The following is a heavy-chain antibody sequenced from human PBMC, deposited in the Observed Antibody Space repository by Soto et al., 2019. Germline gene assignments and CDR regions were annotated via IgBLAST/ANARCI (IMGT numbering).Heavy chain of an antibody. Sequence: GGSLRLSCAASGFTVSSNYMSWVRQAPGKGLEWVSVIYSGGSTYYADSVKGRFTISRDNSKNTLYLQMNSLRAEDTAVYYCARAPKQLVPGLAYYYYMDVWGKGTTVTVSS. D-gene: IGHD6-6*01. J-gene: IGHJ6*03. V-gene: IGHV3-66*01. CDR3: ARAPKQLVPGLAYYYYMDV. CDR1: GFTVSSNY. CDR2: IYSGGST.